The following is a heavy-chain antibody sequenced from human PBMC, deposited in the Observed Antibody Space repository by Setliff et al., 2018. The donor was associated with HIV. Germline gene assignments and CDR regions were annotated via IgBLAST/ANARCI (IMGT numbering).Heavy chain of an antibody. V-gene: IGHV3-43D*04. D-gene: IGHD6-19*01. CDR2: IPGNGVST. CDR3: AKGLKHRSDSAWFYYDMDV. CDR1: GCTYSSYA. J-gene: IGHJ6*02. Sequence: VGSMSLSCAASGCTYSSYAMHWVRQAPGKGLEWVSLIPGNGVSTYYADSVKGRFTISRDNSKNSLHLQMSSLRPEDTAFYYCAKGLKHRSDSAWFYYDMDVWGPGTTVTVSS.